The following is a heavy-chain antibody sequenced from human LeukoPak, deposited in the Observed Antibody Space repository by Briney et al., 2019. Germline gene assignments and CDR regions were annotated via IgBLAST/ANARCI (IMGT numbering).Heavy chain of an antibody. CDR3: ARDWGYYAFDI. J-gene: IGHJ3*02. V-gene: IGHV3-7*01. D-gene: IGHD2-15*01. CDR2: IKQDESEK. Sequence: PGGSLRLSCAASGFTFSSYWMYWVRQAPGKGLEWVASIKQDESEKYYGDPVKGRFAVSRDNAKNSLFLQMNGLRAEDTAVYYCARDWGYYAFDIWGQGTMVTVSS. CDR1: GFTFSSYW.